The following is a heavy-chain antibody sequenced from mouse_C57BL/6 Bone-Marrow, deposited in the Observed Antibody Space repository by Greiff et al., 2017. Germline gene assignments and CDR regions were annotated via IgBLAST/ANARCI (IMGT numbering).Heavy chain of an antibody. J-gene: IGHJ2*01. CDR3: ASERGFDY. Sequence: VQLQQPGAELVRPGSSVKLSCKASGYTFTSYWMDWVKQRPGQGLEWIGNIYPSDSETHYNQKFKDKATLTVDKSSSTAYMQLSSLTSEDSAVYYCASERGFDYWGQGTTLTVSS. V-gene: IGHV1-61*01. CDR1: GYTFTSYW. CDR2: IYPSDSET.